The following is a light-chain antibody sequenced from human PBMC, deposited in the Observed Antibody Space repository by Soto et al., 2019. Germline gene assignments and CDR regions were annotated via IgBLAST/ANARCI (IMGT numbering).Light chain of an antibody. CDR1: QSVSSTY. Sequence: EIVLTQSPGTLSLSPGERASLSCRASQSVSSTYLAWYQQKPGQAPRLLIYATSTRATGIPDRFSGGGSGTDFTLTISRLEPEDFAVYYCQQYGRSLWTFGQGTKVEIK. J-gene: IGKJ1*01. V-gene: IGKV3-20*01. CDR3: QQYGRSLWT. CDR2: ATS.